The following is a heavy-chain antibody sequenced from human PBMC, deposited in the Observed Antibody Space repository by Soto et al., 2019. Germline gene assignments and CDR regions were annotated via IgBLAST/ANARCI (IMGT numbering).Heavy chain of an antibody. Sequence: LSLTCAVYGGSFSGYYWSWIRQPPGKGLEWIGEINHSGSTNYNPSLKSRVTISVDTSKSQFSLKLSSVTAADTAVYYCARSGPYCSSTSCYWENWGQGTLVTVSS. CDR2: INHSGST. CDR3: ARSGPYCSSTSCYWEN. D-gene: IGHD2-2*01. CDR1: GGSFSGYY. V-gene: IGHV4-34*01. J-gene: IGHJ4*02.